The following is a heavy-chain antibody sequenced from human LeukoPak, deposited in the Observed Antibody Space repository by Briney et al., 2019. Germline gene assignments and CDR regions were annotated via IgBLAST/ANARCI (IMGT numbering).Heavy chain of an antibody. CDR2: LYHSGNT. Sequence: SQTLSLTCAVAGYSISSSYYWGCIPQHPGKGIEWSGSLYHSGNTYYNPSLKSRVTISVDTSKNHFSLKLTSVTAADTAVYYCGRVVDSAAVAGTGKYYFDYWGQGTLVTVSS. CDR1: GYSISSSYY. D-gene: IGHD6-19*01. J-gene: IGHJ4*02. V-gene: IGHV4-38-2*01. CDR3: GRVVDSAAVAGTGKYYFDY.